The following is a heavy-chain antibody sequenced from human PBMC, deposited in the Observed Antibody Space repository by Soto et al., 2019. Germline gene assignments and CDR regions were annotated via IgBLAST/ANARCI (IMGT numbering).Heavy chain of an antibody. J-gene: IGHJ6*02. Sequence: QVQLVQSGAEVKKPGSSVKVSCKASGGTFSSYTISWVRQAPGQGLEWMGRIIPILGIANYAQKFQGRVTITAEKSTSTAYMELSSLRSEDTAVYYCARDILTGYSNYYYYGMDVWGQGTTVTVSS. D-gene: IGHD3-9*01. CDR3: ARDILTGYSNYYYYGMDV. V-gene: IGHV1-69*08. CDR1: GGTFSSYT. CDR2: IIPILGIA.